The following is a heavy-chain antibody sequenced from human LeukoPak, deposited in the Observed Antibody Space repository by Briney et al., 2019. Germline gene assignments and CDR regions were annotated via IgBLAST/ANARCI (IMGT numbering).Heavy chain of an antibody. CDR2: INWNGSST. J-gene: IGHJ4*02. V-gene: IGHV3-20*04. CDR1: GFTFDDYG. D-gene: IGHD2-2*01. Sequence: GGSLRLSCAASGFTFDDYGMSWVRQAPGKGLEWVSGINWNGSSTGYADSVKGRFTISRDNAKNSLYLQMNSLRAEDTAVYYCAKHRCSSTSCYEDYWGQGTLVTVSS. CDR3: AKHRCSSTSCYEDY.